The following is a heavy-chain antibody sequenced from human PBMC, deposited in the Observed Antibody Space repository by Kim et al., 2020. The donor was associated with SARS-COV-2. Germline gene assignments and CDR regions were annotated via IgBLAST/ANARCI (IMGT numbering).Heavy chain of an antibody. V-gene: IGHV3-11*06. D-gene: IGHD3-16*01. J-gene: IGHJ4*02. CDR2: ISSSSSYT. CDR3: ARDYFGGQLADLGDY. CDR1: GFTFSDYY. Sequence: GGSLRLSCAASGFTFSDYYMSWIRQAPGKGLEWVSYISSSSSYTNYADSVKGRFTISRDNAKNSLYLQMNSLRAEDTAVYYCARDYFGGQLADLGDYWGQGTLVTVSS.